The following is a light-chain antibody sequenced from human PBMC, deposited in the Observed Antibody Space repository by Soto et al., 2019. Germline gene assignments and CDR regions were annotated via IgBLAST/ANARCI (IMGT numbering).Light chain of an antibody. CDR1: SSDVGGYNY. CDR2: EVS. J-gene: IGLJ3*02. Sequence: HSALTQPASVSGSPGQSITISCTGTSSDVGGYNYVSWYQQHPGKAPKLMIYEVSNRPSGVSNRFSGSKSGNTASLTISGLQAEDEADYYCSSYTSSSTVFGGGTTVTVL. CDR3: SSYTSSSTV. V-gene: IGLV2-14*01.